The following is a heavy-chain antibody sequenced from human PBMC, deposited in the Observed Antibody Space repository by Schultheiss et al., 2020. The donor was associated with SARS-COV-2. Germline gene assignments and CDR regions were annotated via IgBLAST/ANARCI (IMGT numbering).Heavy chain of an antibody. D-gene: IGHD3-16*01. Sequence: GGSLRLSCAASGFTFSSYAMSWVRQAPGKGLEWVSTIYAGGSTYYADSVEGRFTISRDNSRNTVYLQMNSLRAEDTAVYYCAKGLVMALFDYWGQGIMVTVSS. CDR1: GFTFSSYA. V-gene: IGHV3-23*05. J-gene: IGHJ4*02. CDR3: AKGLVMALFDY. CDR2: IYAGGST.